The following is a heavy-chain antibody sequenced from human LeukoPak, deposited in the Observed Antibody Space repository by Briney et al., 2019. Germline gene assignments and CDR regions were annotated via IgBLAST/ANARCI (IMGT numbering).Heavy chain of an antibody. J-gene: IGHJ4*02. V-gene: IGHV3-48*03. CDR3: ARGSGIAVAGTVDY. Sequence: GGSLRLSCAASGFTFSSYEMNWVRQAPGKGLEWVSYISSSGSTIYYADSVKGRFTISRDSAKNSLYLQMNSLRAEDTAVYYCARGSGIAVAGTVDYWGQGTLVTVSS. CDR2: ISSSGSTI. D-gene: IGHD6-19*01. CDR1: GFTFSSYE.